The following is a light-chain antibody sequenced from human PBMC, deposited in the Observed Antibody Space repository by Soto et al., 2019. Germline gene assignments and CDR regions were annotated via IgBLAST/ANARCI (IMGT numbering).Light chain of an antibody. Sequence: EIVLTQSPGTLSLSPRERATLSCRASRSVSSNYLAWYQHKPGQAPRLLIYGASSRAPGIPDRFSGSGSGTDFTLTISRLEPEDFAVYYCQQYAASPRTFGQGTQVEV. CDR2: GAS. J-gene: IGKJ1*01. CDR1: RSVSSNY. V-gene: IGKV3-20*01. CDR3: QQYAASPRT.